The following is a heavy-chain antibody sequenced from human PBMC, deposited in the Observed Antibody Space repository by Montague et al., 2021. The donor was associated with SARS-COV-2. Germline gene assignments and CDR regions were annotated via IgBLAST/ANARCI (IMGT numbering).Heavy chain of an antibody. CDR1: GDSFGSYF. Sequence: SETLSLTCTFSGDSFGSYFWHWIRQSPGRGLEWIGYVFHAGSTSYNPSLKSRVTISVDTSNNQFSLKLTSVTAADTGVYYCARWDPQTLTLIGLRGKSASDYWGQGTLVTVSS. CDR2: VFHAGST. D-gene: IGHD4-23*01. V-gene: IGHV4-59*01. CDR3: ARWDPQTLTLIGLRGKSASDY. J-gene: IGHJ4*02.